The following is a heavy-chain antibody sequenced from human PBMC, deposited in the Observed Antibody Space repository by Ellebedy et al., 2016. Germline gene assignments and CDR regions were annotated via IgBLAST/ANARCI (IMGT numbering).Heavy chain of an antibody. Sequence: ASVKVSXKVSGYTLTELSMHWVRQAPGKGLEWMGGFDPEDGETIYAQKFQGRVTMTEDTSTDTAYMELSSLRSDDTAVYYCARDLRTPKIAVAGTGYWGQGTLVTVSS. J-gene: IGHJ4*02. CDR1: GYTLTELS. CDR3: ARDLRTPKIAVAGTGY. CDR2: FDPEDGET. V-gene: IGHV1-24*01. D-gene: IGHD6-19*01.